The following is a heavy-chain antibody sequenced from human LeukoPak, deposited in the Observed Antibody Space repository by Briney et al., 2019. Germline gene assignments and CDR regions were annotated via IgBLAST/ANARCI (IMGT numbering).Heavy chain of an antibody. Sequence: PGGSLRLSCAASGFTFSGSAMHWVRQASGKGLEWVGRIRSKANSYATAYAASVKGRSTISRDDSKNTAYLQMNSLKTEDTAVYYCTIVIYGYSSSWYVGGFDPWGQGTLVTVSS. V-gene: IGHV3-73*01. CDR1: GFTFSGSA. J-gene: IGHJ5*02. CDR2: IRSKANSYAT. CDR3: TIVIYGYSSSWYVGGFDP. D-gene: IGHD6-13*01.